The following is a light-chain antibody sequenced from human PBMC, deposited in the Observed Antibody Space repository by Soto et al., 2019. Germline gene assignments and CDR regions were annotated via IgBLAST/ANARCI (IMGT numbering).Light chain of an antibody. V-gene: IGLV2-8*01. Sequence: QSVLTQPPSASGSPGQSVTISCTGTSSDVGGYNYVSWYQQHPGRAPKLMISEVSKRPSGVPDRFSASKSGNTASLTVSGLQAEDEADYYCSSYAGSNNFVFGTGTKVTVL. CDR2: EVS. CDR3: SSYAGSNNFV. CDR1: SSDVGGYNY. J-gene: IGLJ1*01.